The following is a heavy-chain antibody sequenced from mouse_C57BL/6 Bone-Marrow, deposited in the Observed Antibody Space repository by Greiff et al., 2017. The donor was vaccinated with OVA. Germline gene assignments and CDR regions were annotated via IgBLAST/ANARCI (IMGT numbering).Heavy chain of an antibody. Sequence: VQLQQPGAELVKPGASVKLSCKASGYTFTSYWMHWVQQRPGRGLEWIGRIDPNSGGSKYNEKFKSKATLTVDKPASTAYMRLSSLTSEDSAVYYCARGACYWGQGTTLTVSS. CDR3: ARGACY. CDR2: IDPNSGGS. D-gene: IGHD3-1*01. J-gene: IGHJ2*01. CDR1: GYTFTSYW. V-gene: IGHV1-72*01.